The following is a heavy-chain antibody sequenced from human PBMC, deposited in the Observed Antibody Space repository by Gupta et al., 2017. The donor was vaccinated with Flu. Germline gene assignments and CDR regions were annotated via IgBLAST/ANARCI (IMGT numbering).Heavy chain of an antibody. V-gene: IGHV4-34*01. D-gene: IGHD2-15*01. CDR3: ARTMGFKGGGSCSTLLGY. J-gene: IGHJ4*02. Sequence: QVQLQQWGAGLLKPSETLSLTCAVYGGSFSGYYWSWIRQPPGKGLEWIGEINHSGSTNYNPSLKSRVTISVDTSKNQFSRKLSSVTAAETAVYDCARTMGFKGGGSCSTLLGYGGQGTLVTVSS. CDR1: GGSFSGYY. CDR2: INHSGST.